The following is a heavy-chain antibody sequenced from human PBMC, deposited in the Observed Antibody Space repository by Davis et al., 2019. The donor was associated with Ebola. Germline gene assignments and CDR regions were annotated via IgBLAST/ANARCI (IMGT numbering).Heavy chain of an antibody. J-gene: IGHJ4*02. Sequence: SVKVSCKASGFTFTSSAVQWVRQARGQRLEWIGWIVVGSGNTNYAQKFQERVTITRDMSTSTAYMELSSLRSEDTAVYYCARGEDIVVVPAAQAFDYWGQGTLVTVSS. CDR1: GFTFTSSA. CDR3: ARGEDIVVVPAAQAFDY. CDR2: IVVGSGNT. V-gene: IGHV1-58*01. D-gene: IGHD2-2*01.